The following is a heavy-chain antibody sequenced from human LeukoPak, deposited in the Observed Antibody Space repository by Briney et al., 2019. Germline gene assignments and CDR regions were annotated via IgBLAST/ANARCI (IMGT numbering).Heavy chain of an antibody. J-gene: IGHJ4*02. CDR1: GGSINNYH. Sequence: SETLSLTCTVSGGSINNYHWSWIRQPAGKGLEWIAQIHSSGSTNYNSPLKSRVTMSIDTPENQLSLTLTSVTAADTAVYYCARRDISSGWSFDSWGQGTLVTVSS. CDR3: ARRDISSGWSFDS. CDR2: IHSSGST. D-gene: IGHD6-19*01. V-gene: IGHV4-4*07.